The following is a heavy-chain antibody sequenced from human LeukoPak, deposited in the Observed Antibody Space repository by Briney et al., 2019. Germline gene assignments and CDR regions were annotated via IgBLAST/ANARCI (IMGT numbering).Heavy chain of an antibody. V-gene: IGHV3-23*01. CDR1: GFTFSSYA. Sequence: AGGSLRLSCAASGFTFSSYAMSWVRQTPGKGLEWVSAISGSGGSTYYADSVKGRFTISRDNSKNTLYLQMNSLRAEDTAVYYCATVMSYGDYGILGYFDYWGQGTLVTVSS. CDR3: ATVMSYGDYGILGYFDY. CDR2: ISGSGGST. D-gene: IGHD4-17*01. J-gene: IGHJ4*02.